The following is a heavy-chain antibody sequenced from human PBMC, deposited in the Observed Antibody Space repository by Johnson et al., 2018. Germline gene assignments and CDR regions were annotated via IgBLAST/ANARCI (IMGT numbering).Heavy chain of an antibody. V-gene: IGHV4-39*07. CDR2: VYHSGTS. D-gene: IGHD2-2*01. CDR3: ARVGWVLPAAPSAFDYYYMNV. CDR1: GASISSTSYS. Sequence: QVQLQESGPGLVKPSETLSLTCSVSGASISSTSYSWGWIRQPPGKGLEWIGNVYHSGTSYYHPSLKSRVTLSVDMSKNQFSLKLSSVTAPDTAVYYYARVGWVLPAAPSAFDYYYMNVWGKGTPVTVSS. J-gene: IGHJ6*03.